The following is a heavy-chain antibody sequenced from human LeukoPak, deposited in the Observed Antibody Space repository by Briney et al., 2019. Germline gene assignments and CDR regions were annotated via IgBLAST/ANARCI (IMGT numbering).Heavy chain of an antibody. CDR2: IKSKTDGGTT. V-gene: IGHV3-15*01. CDR1: GFTFENYA. D-gene: IGHD3-10*01. CDR3: TTDHPLWFGESHFDY. J-gene: IGHJ4*02. Sequence: GGSLRLSCAASGFTFENYAMSWVRQAPGKGLEWVGRIKSKTDGGTTDYAAPVKGRFTISRDDSKKTLYLQMNSLKTEDTAVYYCTTDHPLWFGESHFDYWGQGTLVTVSS.